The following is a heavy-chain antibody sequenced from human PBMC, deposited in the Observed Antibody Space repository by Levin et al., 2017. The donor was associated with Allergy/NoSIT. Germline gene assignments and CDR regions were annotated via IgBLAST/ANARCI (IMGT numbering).Heavy chain of an antibody. CDR3: AREFSDIVVVPAAILGIYYYYGMDV. Sequence: GESLKISCAASGFTFSSYSMNWVRQAPGKGLEWVSYISSSSSTIYYADSVKGRFTISRDNAKNSLYLQMNSLRDEDTAVYYCAREFSDIVVVPAAILGIYYYYGMDVWGQGTTVTVSS. CDR2: ISSSSSTI. J-gene: IGHJ6*02. V-gene: IGHV3-48*02. D-gene: IGHD2-2*02. CDR1: GFTFSSYS.